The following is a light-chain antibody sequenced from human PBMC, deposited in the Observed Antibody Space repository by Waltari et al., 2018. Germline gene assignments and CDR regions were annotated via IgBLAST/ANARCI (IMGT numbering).Light chain of an antibody. Sequence: DIVLSQSPDSLAVSLCERATITCKSSQSLLYSSVNKNCLACYHQKAGQPPKLLIYWASTREPGVPDQFSGSGSGTDFTLTISSLQAEDVAVYYCQQYCSSPLTFGGGTKVEIK. CDR1: QSLLYSSVNKNC. V-gene: IGKV4-1*01. CDR2: WAS. J-gene: IGKJ4*01. CDR3: QQYCSSPLT.